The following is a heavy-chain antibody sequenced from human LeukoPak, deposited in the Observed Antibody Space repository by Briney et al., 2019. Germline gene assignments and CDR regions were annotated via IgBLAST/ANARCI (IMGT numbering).Heavy chain of an antibody. V-gene: IGHV1-2*06. CDR1: GYTFTGYY. D-gene: IGHD3-10*01. Sequence: ASVKVSCKASGYTFTGYYMHWVRQAPGQGLEWIGRINPNSGGTNYAQKFQGRVTMTRDTSISTAYMELSRLRSDDTAVYYCVSLTYGSGSYYNLGWFDPWGQGTLVTVSS. CDR3: VSLTYGSGSYYNLGWFDP. J-gene: IGHJ5*02. CDR2: INPNSGGT.